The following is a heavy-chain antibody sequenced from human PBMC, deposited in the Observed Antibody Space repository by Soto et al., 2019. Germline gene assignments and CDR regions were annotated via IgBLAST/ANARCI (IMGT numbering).Heavy chain of an antibody. V-gene: IGHV2-5*08. J-gene: IGHJ5*02. CDR1: GGFISSGGYS. Sequence: TLSLTCAVSGGFISSGGYSWSWIRQPPGKALEWLALIYWDDDKRYSPSLKSRLTITKDTSKNQVVLTMTNMDPVDTATYYCALAPTRTPFYNWFDPWGQGTLVTVSS. CDR2: IYWDDDK. CDR3: ALAPTRTPFYNWFDP. D-gene: IGHD1-1*01.